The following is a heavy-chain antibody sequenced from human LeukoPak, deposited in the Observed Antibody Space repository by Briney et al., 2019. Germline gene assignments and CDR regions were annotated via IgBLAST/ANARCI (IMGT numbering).Heavy chain of an antibody. D-gene: IGHD2-8*01. V-gene: IGHV4-4*02. CDR3: ARVVFPYYYGMDV. Sequence: PSETLTITCAVSGGSISSSEWWSWVRQPPGKGLEWIGEIYHSGSTNYKPSLKSRVTMSVDKSKNQVSLKLSSVTAADTAVYYCARVVFPYYYGMDVWGQGTTVTVSS. CDR1: GGSISSSEW. J-gene: IGHJ6*02. CDR2: IYHSGST.